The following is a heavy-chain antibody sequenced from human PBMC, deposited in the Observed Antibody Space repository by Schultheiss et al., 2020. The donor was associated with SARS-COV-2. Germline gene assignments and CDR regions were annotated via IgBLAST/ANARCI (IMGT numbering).Heavy chain of an antibody. J-gene: IGHJ4*02. V-gene: IGHV4-61*01. CDR2: IYYSGST. D-gene: IGHD5/OR15-5a*01. CDR3: ARRESSTDFDY. Sequence: GSLRLSCTVSGGSVSSGSYYWSWIRQPPGKGLEWIGYIYYSGSTNYNPSLKSRVTISVDTSKNQFSLKLSSVTAADTAVYYCARRESSTDFDYWGQGTLVTVSS. CDR1: GGSVSSGSYY.